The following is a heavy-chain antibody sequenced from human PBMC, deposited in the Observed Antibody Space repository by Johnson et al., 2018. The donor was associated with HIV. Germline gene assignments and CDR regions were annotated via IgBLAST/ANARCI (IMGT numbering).Heavy chain of an antibody. D-gene: IGHD6-13*01. CDR1: GFTFSDYY. Sequence: QVQLVESGGGVVQPGRSLRLSCAASGFTFSDYYMSWIRQAPGKGLEWVSYISSSGSTIYYADSVKGRFTISRDNAKNSLYLQMHSLRAEDTAVYYCARDRLAAADPDAFDIWGQGTMVTVSS. V-gene: IGHV3-11*01. CDR2: ISSSGSTI. J-gene: IGHJ3*02. CDR3: ARDRLAAADPDAFDI.